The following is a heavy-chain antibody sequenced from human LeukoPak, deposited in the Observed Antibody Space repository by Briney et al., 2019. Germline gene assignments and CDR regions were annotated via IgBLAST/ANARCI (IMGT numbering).Heavy chain of an antibody. D-gene: IGHD4-23*01. V-gene: IGHV3-21*01. CDR2: INSSSSYI. CDR3: ARDPNRGLRWFNLDY. Sequence: PGGSLRLSCAASGFTFSSYSMNWVRQAPGKGLEWVSSINSSSSYIYYADSVKGRSTISRDNAKNSLYLQINSLRAEDTAVYYCARDPNRGLRWFNLDYWGQGTLVTVSS. J-gene: IGHJ4*02. CDR1: GFTFSSYS.